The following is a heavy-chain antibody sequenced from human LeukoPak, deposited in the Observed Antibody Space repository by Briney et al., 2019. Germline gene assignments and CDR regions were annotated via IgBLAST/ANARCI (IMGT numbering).Heavy chain of an antibody. V-gene: IGHV4-34*01. Sequence: PSETLSLTCAVYGGSFSGYYWSWIRQPPGKGLEWIGEINHSGSTNYNPSLKSRVTISVDTSKNLFSLKLSSVTATDTAVYYCARGPPYYLTIGYYYYGMDVWGQGTTVTVSS. CDR1: GGSFSGYY. CDR3: ARGPPYYLTIGYYYYGMDV. CDR2: INHSGST. D-gene: IGHD3-10*01. J-gene: IGHJ6*02.